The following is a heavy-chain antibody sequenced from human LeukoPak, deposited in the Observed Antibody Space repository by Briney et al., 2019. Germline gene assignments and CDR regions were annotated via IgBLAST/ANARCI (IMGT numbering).Heavy chain of an antibody. CDR3: AGGVYIAAAQYGY. CDR1: GGSISSYY. Sequence: SETLSLTCTVSGGSISSYYWSWIRQPPGKGLEWIGYIYYSGSTNYNPSLKSRVTISVDTSKNQFSLKLSSVTAADTAVYYCAGGVYIAAAQYGYWGQGTLVTVSS. J-gene: IGHJ4*02. CDR2: IYYSGST. D-gene: IGHD6-13*01. V-gene: IGHV4-59*01.